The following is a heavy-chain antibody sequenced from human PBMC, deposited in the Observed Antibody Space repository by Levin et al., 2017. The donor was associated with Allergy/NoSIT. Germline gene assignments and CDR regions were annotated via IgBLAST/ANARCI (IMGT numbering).Heavy chain of an antibody. CDR3: AKDWFCSSTSCGPSDG. J-gene: IGHJ6*02. CDR1: GFTFSTYG. CDR2: ISYDGRNQ. D-gene: IGHD2-2*01. V-gene: IGHV3-30*18. Sequence: GGSLRLSCAASGFTFSTYGMHWVRQAPGKGLEWVAVISYDGRNQHYTDSVKGRFTVSRDNSKNTLYLQMNSLRAEDTAVYYCAKDWFCSSTSCGPSDGWGQGTTVTVSS.